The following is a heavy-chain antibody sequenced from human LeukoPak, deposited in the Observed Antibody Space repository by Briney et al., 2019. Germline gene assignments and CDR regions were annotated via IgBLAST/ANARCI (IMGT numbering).Heavy chain of an antibody. D-gene: IGHD3-10*01. V-gene: IGHV3-21*01. CDR2: ISSSSSYI. CDR1: GFTFSSYS. CDR3: ARDTGSGRSPLDY. Sequence: GGSLRLSCAASGFTFSSYSMNWVRQAPGKGLEWVSSISSSSSYIYYADSVKGRLTISRDNAKNSLYLQMNSLRAEDTAVYYCARDTGSGRSPLDYWGQGTLVTVSS. J-gene: IGHJ4*02.